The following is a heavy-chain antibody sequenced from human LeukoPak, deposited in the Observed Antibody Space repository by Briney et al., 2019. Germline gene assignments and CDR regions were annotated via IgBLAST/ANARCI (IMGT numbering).Heavy chain of an antibody. D-gene: IGHD3-22*01. CDR2: IRASVGST. CDR3: ARDRHYYDSSGYYYLNFDL. J-gene: IGHJ2*01. CDR1: GFTFSSYA. Sequence: GSLRLSCAAAGFTFSSYAMSWVRQAPGKGLEWVSAIRASVGSTYYADSVKGRFTIDRDNSKNTLYLQMNSLRAEDTAVYYCARDRHYYDSSGYYYLNFDLWGRGTLVTVSS. V-gene: IGHV3-23*01.